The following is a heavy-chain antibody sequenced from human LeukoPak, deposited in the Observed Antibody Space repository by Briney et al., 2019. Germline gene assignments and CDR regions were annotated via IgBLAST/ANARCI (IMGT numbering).Heavy chain of an antibody. CDR1: GGSFSGYY. V-gene: IGHV4-34*01. J-gene: IGHJ4*02. CDR2: INHSGST. Sequence: SETLSLTCAVYGGSFSGYYWSWIRQPPGKGLEWIGEINHSGSTNYHPSLKSRVTISVDTSKNQFSVKLSSVSAADTVVYYCARGRGGSMAARPGSYFDFWGQGTLVTVSS. D-gene: IGHD6-6*01. CDR3: ARGRGGSMAARPGSYFDF.